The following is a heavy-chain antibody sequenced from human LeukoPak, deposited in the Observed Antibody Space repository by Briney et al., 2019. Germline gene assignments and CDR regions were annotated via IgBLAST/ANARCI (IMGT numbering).Heavy chain of an antibody. Sequence: GGSPRLSCAASGFTLSSYAMSWVRQAPGKGLEWVSAISGSGGSTYYADSVKGRFTISRDNSKNTVYLQMNSLRAEDTAVYYCAKVGPPRGLRWTRGWYGMDVWGQGTTVTVSS. CDR1: GFTLSSYA. CDR2: ISGSGGST. J-gene: IGHJ6*02. V-gene: IGHV3-23*01. D-gene: IGHD5-12*01. CDR3: AKVGPPRGLRWTRGWYGMDV.